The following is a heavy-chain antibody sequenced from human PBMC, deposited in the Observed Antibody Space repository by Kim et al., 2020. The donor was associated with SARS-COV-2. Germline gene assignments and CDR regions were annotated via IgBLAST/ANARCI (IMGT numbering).Heavy chain of an antibody. V-gene: IGHV3-11*01. CDR2: ISSTGMAT. CDR1: GLTFSDYY. CDR3: ARESRGVVVTGTAY. J-gene: IGHJ4*02. Sequence: GGSLRLSCAASGLTFSDYYMSWIRQAPGKGLEFVSFISSTGMATYYADSVKGRFTISRDNTNNSLYLQMNSLRAEDTAVYYCARESRGVVVTGTAYWGPGTLVTVPS. D-gene: IGHD2-2*01.